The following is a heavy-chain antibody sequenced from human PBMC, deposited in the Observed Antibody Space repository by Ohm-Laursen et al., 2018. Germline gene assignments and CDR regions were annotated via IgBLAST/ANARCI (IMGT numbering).Heavy chain of an antibody. CDR3: ARGLWWFDP. Sequence: SDTLSLTCAVSGYSISSGYFWGWIRQPPGKGLEWIGTIYHSGSTYYNPSLKSRVTISVDTPKNRFSLKLSSAAAADTALYYCARGLWWFDPWGQGTLVTVSS. CDR2: IYHSGST. J-gene: IGHJ5*02. V-gene: IGHV4-38-2*01. CDR1: GYSISSGYF.